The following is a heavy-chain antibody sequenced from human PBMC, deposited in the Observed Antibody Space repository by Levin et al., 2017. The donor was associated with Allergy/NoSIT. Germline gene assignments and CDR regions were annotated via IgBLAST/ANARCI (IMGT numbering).Heavy chain of an antibody. CDR2: IRNKAHGGTT. J-gene: IGHJ4*02. CDR1: GFTFGDYA. CDR3: ARGGPPNYDYNWGSYRDGYFDY. V-gene: IGHV3-49*04. D-gene: IGHD3-16*02. Sequence: GGSLRLSCTGSGFTFGDYAMSWVRQAPGKGLEWVGFIRNKAHGGTTEYAASVKGRLTISRDDSTSIAYLQMNSLKTEDTAVYFCARGGPPNYDYNWGSYRDGYFDYWGQGTLVTVSS.